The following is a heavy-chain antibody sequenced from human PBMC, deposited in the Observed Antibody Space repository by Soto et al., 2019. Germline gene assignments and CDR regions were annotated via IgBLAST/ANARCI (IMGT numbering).Heavy chain of an antibody. J-gene: IGHJ4*02. CDR3: ARQDPLSGYGYGLGGYYFDY. V-gene: IGHV4-61*01. D-gene: IGHD5-18*01. CDR1: GGSVFTSTYY. CDR2: IYYSGST. Sequence: SETLSITCAVSGGSVFTSTYYWNWIRQPPGKGLEWIGYIYYSGSTNSNPSLKSRVTISVDTSKNQFSLKLTSVTAADTAVYYCARQDPLSGYGYGLGGYYFDYWGQGTLVTVSS.